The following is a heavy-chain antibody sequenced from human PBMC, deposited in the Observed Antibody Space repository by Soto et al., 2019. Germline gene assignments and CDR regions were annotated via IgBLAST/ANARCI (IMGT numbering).Heavy chain of an antibody. D-gene: IGHD2-8*01. V-gene: IGHV3-30*18. CDR2: ISYDGSNK. CDR1: RFTFSSYG. Sequence: FLRLSCAASRFTFSSYGMHWVRQAPGKGLEWVAVISYDGSNKYYADSVKGRFTISRDNSKNTLYLQMNSLRAEDTAVYYCAKDGVSLFDYWGQGTLDTVSS. CDR3: AKDGVSLFDY. J-gene: IGHJ4*02.